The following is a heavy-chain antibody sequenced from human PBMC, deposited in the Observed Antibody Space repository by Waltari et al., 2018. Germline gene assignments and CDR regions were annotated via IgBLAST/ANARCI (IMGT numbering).Heavy chain of an antibody. CDR3: AKWDRVIVSEGGAFDI. J-gene: IGHJ3*02. D-gene: IGHD3-22*01. V-gene: IGHV3-23*01. Sequence: EVQLLESGGALVQPGGSLRLSCAASGFTISSNASSWVRQAPGKGLEWVSVISSSGGTIYYADSVKGRFTISRDYSKNTLYLQMNSLRAGDTAVYFCAKWDRVIVSEGGAFDIWGQGTMVTVSS. CDR2: ISSSGGTI. CDR1: GFTISSNA.